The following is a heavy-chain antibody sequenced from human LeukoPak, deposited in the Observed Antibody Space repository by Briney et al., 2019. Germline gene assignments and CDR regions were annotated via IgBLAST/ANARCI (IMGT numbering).Heavy chain of an antibody. V-gene: IGHV4-4*07. D-gene: IGHD3-22*01. J-gene: IGHJ4*02. CDR3: AREFPYYYDNSGPRGYFDY. CDR1: GGSIGSYY. CDR2: IYTSGST. Sequence: SETLSLTCTVSGGSIGSYYWTWIRQPAGKGLEWIGRIYTSGSTNYSPSLKSRVSLSLDTSENQFSLRLSSVTAADTAVYYCAREFPYYYDNSGPRGYFDYWGQETLVTVSS.